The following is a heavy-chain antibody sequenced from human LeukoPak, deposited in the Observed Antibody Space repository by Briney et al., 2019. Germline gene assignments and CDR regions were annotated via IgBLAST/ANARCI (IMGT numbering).Heavy chain of an antibody. CDR3: ARVLFDAVTTFVSWFDP. CDR2: ISSSGSTI. Sequence: GGSLRLSCAASGFTFSDYYMSWIRQAPGKGLEWVSYISSSGSTIYYADSVKGRFTISRDNAKNSLYLQMNSLRAEDTAVYYCARVLFDAVTTFVSWFDPWGQGTQVTVSS. V-gene: IGHV3-11*01. J-gene: IGHJ5*02. D-gene: IGHD4-17*01. CDR1: GFTFSDYY.